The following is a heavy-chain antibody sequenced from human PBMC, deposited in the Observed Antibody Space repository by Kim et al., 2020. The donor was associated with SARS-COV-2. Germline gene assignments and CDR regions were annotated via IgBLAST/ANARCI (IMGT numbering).Heavy chain of an antibody. V-gene: IGHV4-39*01. Sequence: SETLSLTCTVSGASISSGGYYWGWIRQPPGKGLEWIGCVYYTGSTYYNPSLKSRVTISVDTSKNQFSLKLSSVTAADTAVYYCARHFRGTSLRFLGLFQFDYWGQGTLVTVSS. D-gene: IGHD2-21*01. CDR1: GASISSGGYY. CDR3: ARHFRGTSLRFLGLFQFDY. CDR2: VYYTGST. J-gene: IGHJ4*02.